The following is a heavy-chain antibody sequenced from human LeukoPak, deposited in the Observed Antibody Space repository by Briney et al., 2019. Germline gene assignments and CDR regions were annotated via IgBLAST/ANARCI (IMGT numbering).Heavy chain of an antibody. D-gene: IGHD4-17*01. CDR3: ARQGDYGDQGYYYYGMDV. J-gene: IGHJ6*02. CDR2: IYPGDSDT. V-gene: IGHV5-51*01. Sequence: GASLQISCKGSGYIFTSYWIGWVRPLPGKGLEWMGIIYPGDSDTRYSPSFQGQVTISADKSISTAYLQWSSLKASDTAMYYCARQGDYGDQGYYYYGMDVWGQGTTVTVSS. CDR1: GYIFTSYW.